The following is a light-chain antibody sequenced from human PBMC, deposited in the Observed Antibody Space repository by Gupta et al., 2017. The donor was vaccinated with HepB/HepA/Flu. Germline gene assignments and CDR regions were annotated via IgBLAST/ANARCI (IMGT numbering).Light chain of an antibody. CDR3: QSYDSGTHVV. Sequence: NFMLTQPHSVSESPGKTVTISCTRSSGSIPTNYVQWYQQRPGSAPTTVIYEDNQRPSGVPDRFSGSIDSSSNSASLSISGLRTEDEAEYYCQSYDSGTHVVFGGGTKLTVL. J-gene: IGLJ2*01. CDR2: EDN. CDR1: SGSIPTNY. V-gene: IGLV6-57*03.